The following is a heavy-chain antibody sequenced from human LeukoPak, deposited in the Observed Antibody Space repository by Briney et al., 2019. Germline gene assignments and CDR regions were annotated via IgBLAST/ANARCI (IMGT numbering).Heavy chain of an antibody. CDR3: ARSIMYGDHGEDI. Sequence: QPGGSLRLSCEASGFNFNSYSFNWVRQALGKGLEWISYINSVGGSTFYADSVKGRFTISRDNAKNTVYLQTDSLRAEDAAIYYCARSIMYGDHGEDIWGQGTVVAVSS. CDR2: INSVGGST. CDR1: GFNFNSYS. V-gene: IGHV3-48*04. D-gene: IGHD4-17*01. J-gene: IGHJ3*02.